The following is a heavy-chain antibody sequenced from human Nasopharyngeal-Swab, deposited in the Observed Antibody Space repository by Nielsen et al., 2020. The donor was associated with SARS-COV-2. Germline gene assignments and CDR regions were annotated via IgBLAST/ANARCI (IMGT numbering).Heavy chain of an antibody. D-gene: IGHD3-10*02. CDR1: GGSISSHY. J-gene: IGHJ2*01. CDR3: ATLVEDTMSWGYWYFDL. Sequence: SETLSLTCTVSGGSISSHYWSWIRQPPGKGLEWIGYIYDGGSTDYSPSLKSRVTISVDTSKKQISLKLGSVTAADTAVYYCATLVEDTMSWGYWYFDLWGRGTLVTVSS. CDR2: IYDGGST. V-gene: IGHV4-59*11.